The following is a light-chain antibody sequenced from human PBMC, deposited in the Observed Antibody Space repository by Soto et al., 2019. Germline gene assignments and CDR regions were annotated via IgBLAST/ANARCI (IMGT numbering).Light chain of an antibody. CDR1: QSISVH. V-gene: IGKV1-39*01. CDR2: AAS. Sequence: DIQMTQSPSSLSASVGDTVTITCRASQSISVHLTWYQQKPGKVPKLLIYAASNLQSGGPSSFSGSGSETDFALTISSLQPEDFATYYCQQSFITPYTFGQGTKLQIK. CDR3: QQSFITPYT. J-gene: IGKJ2*01.